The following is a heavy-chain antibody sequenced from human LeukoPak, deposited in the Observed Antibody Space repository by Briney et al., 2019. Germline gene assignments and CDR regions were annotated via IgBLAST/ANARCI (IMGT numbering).Heavy chain of an antibody. Sequence: GESLKISCAASGFTFSSYAMSWVRQAPGKGLEWVSAISGSGGSTYYADSVKGRFTISRDNSKNTLYLQMNSLRAEDTAVYYCAKVIIAVAGPPNYWGQGTLVTVSS. CDR3: AKVIIAVAGPPNY. CDR1: GFTFSSYA. V-gene: IGHV3-23*01. CDR2: ISGSGGST. D-gene: IGHD6-19*01. J-gene: IGHJ4*02.